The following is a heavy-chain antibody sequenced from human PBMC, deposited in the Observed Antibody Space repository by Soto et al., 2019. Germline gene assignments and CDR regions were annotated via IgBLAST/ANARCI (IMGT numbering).Heavy chain of an antibody. CDR2: LSYDGNNI. V-gene: IGHV3-30-3*01. CDR3: ASCPIGDAAMVTNYFGY. D-gene: IGHD5-18*01. J-gene: IGHJ4*02. Sequence: QVQLVESGGGVVQPGRSLRLSCAASGFTFSNYAIHWVRQAPGKGLEWVAVLSYDGNNIHYADSVQGRFTVSRDNSKNTLFLQKHSLGPEDTALYYCASCPIGDAAMVTNYFGYWGQGNLVTVSS. CDR1: GFTFSNYA.